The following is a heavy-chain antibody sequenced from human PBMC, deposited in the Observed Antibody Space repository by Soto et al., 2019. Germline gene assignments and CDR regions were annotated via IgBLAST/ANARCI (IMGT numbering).Heavy chain of an antibody. J-gene: IGHJ5*01. CDR3: ASERRGWYDF. Sequence: QVQLVQSAAEVGKPGASVKVSCKASGYTFTTIRLSWVRQAPGQGLEWMGWIRPHNGDTQYAQKFQGRVTMTADTSTTTEYMEVRSHRPAVTAVVYCASERRGWYDFWGQVTLVTVSS. V-gene: IGHV1-18*01. CDR2: IRPHNGDT. CDR1: GYTFTTIR.